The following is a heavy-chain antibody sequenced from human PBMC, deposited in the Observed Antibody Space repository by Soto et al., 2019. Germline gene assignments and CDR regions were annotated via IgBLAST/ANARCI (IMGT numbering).Heavy chain of an antibody. CDR1: GGSLSGATYS. V-gene: IGHV4-30-2*01. Sequence: SETLSLTCGVSGGSLSGATYSWNWIRQPPGKGLEWIGYIFPSGTTYYNPSLKSRVTISIDVSKNQFSLSLRSLTAADTTVYYCARSREFDYWSQGTLVTVSS. CDR2: IFPSGTT. CDR3: ARSREFDY. J-gene: IGHJ4*02.